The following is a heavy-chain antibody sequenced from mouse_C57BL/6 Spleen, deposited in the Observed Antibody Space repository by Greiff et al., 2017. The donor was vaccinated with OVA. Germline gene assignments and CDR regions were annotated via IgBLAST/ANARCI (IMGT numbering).Heavy chain of an antibody. CDR3: ARGEVTSFDY. V-gene: IGHV1-64*01. Sequence: QVQLQQSGPELVKPGASVKISCKASGYTFTSYWMHWVKQRPGQGLEWIGMIHPNSGSTNYNEKFKSKATLTVDKSSSTAYMQLSSLTSEDSAVYYCARGEVTSFDYWGQGTTLTVAS. J-gene: IGHJ2*01. CDR2: IHPNSGST. D-gene: IGHD2-2*01. CDR1: GYTFTSYW.